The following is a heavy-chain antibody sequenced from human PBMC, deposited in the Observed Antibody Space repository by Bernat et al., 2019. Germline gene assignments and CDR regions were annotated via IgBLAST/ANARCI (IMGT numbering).Heavy chain of an antibody. J-gene: IGHJ5*02. CDR3: ARGAPSYDYIWGSYRYGWFDP. D-gene: IGHD3-16*02. V-gene: IGHV4-28*03. CDR1: GYSISSSNW. CDR2: IYYSGST. Sequence: QVQLQESGPGLVKPSDTLSLTCAVSGYSISSSNWWGWIRQPPGKGLEWIGYIYYSGSTHYNPSLKSRVTMSVDTSKNQFSLKLSSVTAADTAVYYCARGAPSYDYIWGSYRYGWFDPWGQGTLVTVSS.